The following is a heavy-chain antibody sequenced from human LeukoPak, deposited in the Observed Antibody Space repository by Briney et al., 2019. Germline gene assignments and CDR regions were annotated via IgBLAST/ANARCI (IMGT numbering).Heavy chain of an antibody. V-gene: IGHV3-15*07. J-gene: IGHJ6*02. CDR1: SFTFSNAW. CDR3: TTDPNSIFGVGYGMDV. D-gene: IGHD3-3*01. CDR2: IKSKTDGGTI. Sequence: PGGSLRLSCAASSFTFSNAWMNWVRQAPGKGLEWVGRIKSKTDGGTIDYAAPVKGRFTISRDDSKNTLYLQMNSLKTEDTAVYYCTTDPNSIFGVGYGMDVWGQGTTVTVSS.